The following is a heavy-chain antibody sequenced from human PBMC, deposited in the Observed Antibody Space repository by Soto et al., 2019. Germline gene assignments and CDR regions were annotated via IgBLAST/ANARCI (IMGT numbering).Heavy chain of an antibody. CDR1: GFTFSSYG. D-gene: IGHD3-3*01. CDR3: AKETINYDFWSGYYY. CDR2: ISYDGSNK. Sequence: GGSLRLSCAASGFTFSSYGMHWVRQAPGKGLEWVAVISYDGSNKYYADSVKGRFTISRDNSKNTLYLQMNRLRAEDKAGDYCAKETINYDFWSGYYYWGQGTLVTVSS. V-gene: IGHV3-30*18. J-gene: IGHJ4*02.